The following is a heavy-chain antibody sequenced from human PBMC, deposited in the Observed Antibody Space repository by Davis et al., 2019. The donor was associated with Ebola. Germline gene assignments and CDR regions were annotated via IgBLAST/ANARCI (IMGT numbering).Heavy chain of an antibody. CDR3: ARRECSGGTCSTGAFDI. CDR2: VYPGDSDT. J-gene: IGHJ3*02. D-gene: IGHD2-15*01. CDR1: GYSFTSHW. V-gene: IGHV5-51*01. Sequence: GESLKISCKGSGYSFTSHWIGWVRQMPGKGLEWMGIVYPGDSDTRYSPSFQGQVTISADKSITTAYLQWSSLKASDTAIYYCARRECSGGTCSTGAFDIWGQGTMVTVSS.